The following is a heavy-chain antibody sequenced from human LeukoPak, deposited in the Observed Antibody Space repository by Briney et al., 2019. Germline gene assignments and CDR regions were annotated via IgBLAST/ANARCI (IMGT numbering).Heavy chain of an antibody. CDR2: INHSGST. D-gene: IGHD3-9*01. J-gene: IGHJ4*02. CDR3: ASVLDILTGYYTIFDY. Sequence: PSETLSLTCAVYGGSFSGYYWSWIRQPPGKGLEWIGEINHSGSTNYNPSLKSRVTISVDKSKNQFSLKLSSVTAADTAVYYCASVLDILTGYYTIFDYWGQGTLVTVSS. V-gene: IGHV4-34*01. CDR1: GGSFSGYY.